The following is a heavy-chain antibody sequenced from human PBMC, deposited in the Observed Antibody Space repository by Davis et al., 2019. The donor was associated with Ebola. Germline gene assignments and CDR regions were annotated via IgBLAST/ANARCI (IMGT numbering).Heavy chain of an antibody. J-gene: IGHJ4*02. CDR1: GGTFSSYA. D-gene: IGHD6-25*01. CDR2: IIPIFGTA. Sequence: SVKVSCKASGGTFSSYAISWVRQAPGQGLEWMGGIIPIFGTANYAQKFQGRVTITADESTSTAYMELSSLRSEDTAVYYCARVRGDEAADFDYWGQGTLVTVSS. V-gene: IGHV1-69*13. CDR3: ARVRGDEAADFDY.